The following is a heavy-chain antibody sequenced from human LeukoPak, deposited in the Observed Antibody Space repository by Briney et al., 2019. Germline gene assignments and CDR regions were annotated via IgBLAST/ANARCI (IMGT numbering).Heavy chain of an antibody. Sequence: PSETPSLTCTVSGGSISSSSYYWGWIRQPPGKGLEWIGSIYYSGSTYYNPSLKSRVTISVDRSKNQFSLKLSSVTAADTAVYYCATCYGDSQSSSDYWGQGTLVTVSS. CDR1: GGSISSSSYY. J-gene: IGHJ4*02. CDR2: IYYSGST. D-gene: IGHD4-17*01. CDR3: ATCYGDSQSSSDY. V-gene: IGHV4-39*07.